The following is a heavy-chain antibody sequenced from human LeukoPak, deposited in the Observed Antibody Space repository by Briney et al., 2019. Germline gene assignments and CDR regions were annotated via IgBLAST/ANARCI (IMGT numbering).Heavy chain of an antibody. CDR3: ATMVRGVIPNWFDP. CDR2: ISGSGGST. Sequence: GGSLRLSCAASGFTFSSYAMSWVRQAPGKGLEWASAISGSGGSTYYADSVKGRFTISRDNSKNTLYLQMNSLRAEDTAVYYCATMVRGVIPNWFDPWGQGTLVTVSS. CDR1: GFTFSSYA. D-gene: IGHD3-10*01. V-gene: IGHV3-23*01. J-gene: IGHJ5*02.